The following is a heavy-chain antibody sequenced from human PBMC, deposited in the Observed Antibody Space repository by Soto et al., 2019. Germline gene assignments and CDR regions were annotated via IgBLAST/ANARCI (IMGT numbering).Heavy chain of an antibody. V-gene: IGHV3-64D*08. CDR3: VKVPDYDFWSGYGMYYYYGMDV. CDR1: GFTFSSYA. CDR2: ISSNGGST. Sequence: GGSLRLSCSAYGFTFSSYAMHWVRQAPGKELEYVSAISSNGGSTYYADSVKGRFTISRDNSKNTLYLQMSSLRAEDTAVYYCVKVPDYDFWSGYGMYYYYGMDVWGQGTTVTVSS. J-gene: IGHJ6*02. D-gene: IGHD3-3*01.